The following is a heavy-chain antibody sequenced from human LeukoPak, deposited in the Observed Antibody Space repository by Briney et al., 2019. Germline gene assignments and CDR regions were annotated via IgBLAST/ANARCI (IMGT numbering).Heavy chain of an antibody. D-gene: IGHD3-22*01. V-gene: IGHV3-21*01. CDR3: ARDGPYYYDSSGYYPRGSGFDS. Sequence: GGSLRLSCAASGFTFSTFAMIWVRQPPGKGLEWVSSIFPSGGEIHYADSVRGRFTISRDNAKNSLYLQMNSLRAEDTAVYYCARDGPYYYDSSGYYPRGSGFDSWGQGTLVTVSS. CDR1: GFTFSTFA. J-gene: IGHJ4*02. CDR2: IFPSGGEI.